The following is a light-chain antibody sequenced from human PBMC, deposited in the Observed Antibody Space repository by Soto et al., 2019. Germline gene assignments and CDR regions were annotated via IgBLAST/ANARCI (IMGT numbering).Light chain of an antibody. CDR3: LQTSNTLLYT. V-gene: IGKV1-39*01. CDR1: QSISSL. J-gene: IGKJ2*01. Sequence: DIQMTQSPSSLSASVGDRVTITCRASQSISSLLNWYQQKPGKAPKLLIYAASSLKSGVPSRFSGSGSVTDFTLTINSLKPEDFATYYCLQTSNTLLYTFGQGTKLEIK. CDR2: AAS.